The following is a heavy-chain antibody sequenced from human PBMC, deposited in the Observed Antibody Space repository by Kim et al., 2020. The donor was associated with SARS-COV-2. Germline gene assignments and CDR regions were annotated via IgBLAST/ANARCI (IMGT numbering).Heavy chain of an antibody. CDR2: TYYRAKWYN. D-gene: IGHD1-7*01. J-gene: IGHJ6*02. V-gene: IGHV6-1*01. CDR3: ARGTGTPGYGMDV. CDR1: GDSVSSISAT. Sequence: SQTLSLTCAISGDSVSSISATWSWIRQSPSRGLEWLGRTYYRAKWYNEYAVAVKSRITINPDASKNQFSLQLNSVTPEDTAVYYCARGTGTPGYGMDVWGQGTTVNVSS.